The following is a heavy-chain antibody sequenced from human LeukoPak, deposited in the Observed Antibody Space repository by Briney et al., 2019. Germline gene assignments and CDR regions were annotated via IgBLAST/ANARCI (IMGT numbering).Heavy chain of an antibody. CDR3: ARARGGELLEY. V-gene: IGHV1-3*01. CDR1: GNTFSGYN. CDR2: INAGNGNT. J-gene: IGHJ4*02. D-gene: IGHD3-10*01. Sequence: ASVKVSCKASGNTFSGYNLHWVRQAPGQRLEWMGWINAGNGNTKYSQKFQGRVTITRDTSASTAYMELSSLRSEDTAVYYCARARGGELLEYWGQGTLVTASS.